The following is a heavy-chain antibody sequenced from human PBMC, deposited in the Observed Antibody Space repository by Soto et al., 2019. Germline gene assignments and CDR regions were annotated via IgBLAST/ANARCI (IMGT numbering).Heavy chain of an antibody. D-gene: IGHD4-17*01. V-gene: IGHV1-18*01. CDR1: GYTFTSYG. Sequence: QVQLVQSGAEVKKPGASVKVSCKASGYTFTSYGISWVRQAPGQGLEWMGWISAYNGNTNYAQKLQGRVTMTTATSTSTAYMELRSLRADDTAVYYCARDFSATVVPHPLGDYYYGMDVWGQGTTVTVSS. CDR2: ISAYNGNT. CDR3: ARDFSATVVPHPLGDYYYGMDV. J-gene: IGHJ6*02.